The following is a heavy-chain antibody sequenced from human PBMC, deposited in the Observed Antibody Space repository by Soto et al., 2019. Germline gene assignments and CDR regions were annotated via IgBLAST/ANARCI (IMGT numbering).Heavy chain of an antibody. J-gene: IGHJ5*01. CDR1: GYTFTGYY. D-gene: IGHD3-3*01. Sequence: DSVKVSCKAAGYTFTGYYMHWVRQAPGQGLEWMGWINPNSGGTNYAQKFQGWVTMTRDTSISTAYMELSRLRSDDTAVYYCARSFLRVIWRGYSSHNWLDSWGPGTLVTVSS. V-gene: IGHV1-2*04. CDR3: ARSFLRVIWRGYSSHNWLDS. CDR2: INPNSGGT.